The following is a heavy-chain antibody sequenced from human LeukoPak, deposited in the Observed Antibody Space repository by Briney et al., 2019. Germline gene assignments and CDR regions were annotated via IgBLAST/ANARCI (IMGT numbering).Heavy chain of an antibody. CDR2: IYHSGST. Sequence: SGTLSLTCTVSGGSISNSDWWNWVRQPPGKGLEWIGEIYHSGSTNYNPSLKSRVTISLDKSKDQFSLKLNSVTAADTAVYFCGSGDYGFFDYWGQGTLVTVSP. CDR3: GSGDYGFFDY. CDR1: GGSISNSDW. V-gene: IGHV4-4*02. D-gene: IGHD4-17*01. J-gene: IGHJ4*02.